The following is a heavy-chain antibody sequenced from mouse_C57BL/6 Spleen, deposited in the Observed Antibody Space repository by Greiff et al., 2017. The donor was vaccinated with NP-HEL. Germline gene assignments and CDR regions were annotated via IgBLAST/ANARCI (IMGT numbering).Heavy chain of an antibody. J-gene: IGHJ2*01. CDR1: GYTFTSYW. CDR3: ARGGEFIATVAGISY. Sequence: QVQLQQPGAELVRPGTSVKLSCKASGYTFTSYWMHWVKQRPGQGLEWIGVIDPSDSYTNYNQKFKGKATLTVDTSSSTAYMQLSSLTSEDSAVYYCARGGEFIATVAGISYWGQGTTLTVSS. D-gene: IGHD1-1*01. CDR2: IDPSDSYT. V-gene: IGHV1-59*01.